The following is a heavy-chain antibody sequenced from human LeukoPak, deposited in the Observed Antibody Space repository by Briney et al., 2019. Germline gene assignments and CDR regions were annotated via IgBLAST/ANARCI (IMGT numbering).Heavy chain of an antibody. V-gene: IGHV1-3*01. Sequence: ASVKVSCKASGYTFTGYAIQWVRQAPRQRLEWMGWINAGNGNTKYSQKFQGRVTITRDTSANTVYMELSSLRSEDTAVYYCARGPLGRNGNYFDYWGQGTLVTVSS. D-gene: IGHD7-27*01. CDR2: INAGNGNT. J-gene: IGHJ4*02. CDR3: ARGPLGRNGNYFDY. CDR1: GYTFTGYA.